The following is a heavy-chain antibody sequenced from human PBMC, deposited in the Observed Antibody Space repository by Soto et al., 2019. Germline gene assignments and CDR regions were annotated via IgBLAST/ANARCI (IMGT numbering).Heavy chain of an antibody. D-gene: IGHD1-20*01. V-gene: IGHV1-8*01. CDR2: LNPNSGNT. CDR3: ARDQRYNWNDEGWFDP. CDR1: GYMFSTYD. J-gene: IGHJ5*02. Sequence: QVQLVQSGAEVKKPGASVKVSCKASGYMFSTYDINWVRQAPGQGLEWMGWLNPNSGNTGYAQKFQVRGTMTRNTYINTAYRELSSLGSDDTAVDYWARDQRYNWNDEGWFDPWGQGTLVTVSS.